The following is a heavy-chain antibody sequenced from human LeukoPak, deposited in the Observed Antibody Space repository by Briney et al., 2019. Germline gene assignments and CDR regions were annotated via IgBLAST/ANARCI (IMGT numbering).Heavy chain of an antibody. V-gene: IGHV1-69*05. CDR1: GGTFSSYA. J-gene: IGHJ4*02. CDR2: IIPIFGTA. CDR3: AREEAGGYDSGYFDY. D-gene: IGHD5-12*01. Sequence: SVKVSCKASGGTFSSYAISLVRQAPGQGLEWMGRIIPIFGTANYAQKFQGRVTITTDESTSTAYMELSSLRCEDTAVYYCAREEAGGYDSGYFDYWGQGTLVTVSS.